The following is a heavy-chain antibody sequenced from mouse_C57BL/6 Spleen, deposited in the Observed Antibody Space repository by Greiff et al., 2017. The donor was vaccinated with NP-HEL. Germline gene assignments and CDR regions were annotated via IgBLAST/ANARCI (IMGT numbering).Heavy chain of an antibody. CDR3: ARGGYGSRHYYAMDY. Sequence: EVQLQESGPGLVKPSQSLSLTCSVTGYSITSGYYWNWIRQFPGNKLEWMGYISYDGSNNYNPSLKNRTSITRDTSKNQFFLKLNSVTTEDTATYYCARGGYGSRHYYAMDYWGQGTSVTVSS. CDR1: GYSITSGYY. CDR2: ISYDGSN. D-gene: IGHD1-1*01. J-gene: IGHJ4*01. V-gene: IGHV3-6*01.